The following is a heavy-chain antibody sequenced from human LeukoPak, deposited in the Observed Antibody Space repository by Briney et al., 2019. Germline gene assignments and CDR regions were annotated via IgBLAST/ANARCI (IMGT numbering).Heavy chain of an antibody. CDR1: GFTFSNCY. CDR2: ISGDSRYL. D-gene: IGHD3-22*01. CDR3: ARAYESSGYYWRIFDY. J-gene: IGHJ4*02. V-gene: IGHV3-21*01. Sequence: PGGSLRLSGAASGFTFSNCYMSWVRQAPGRGLEWVSSISGDSRYLYYTDSMKDRVTISRDNARDSLYLQMNSLRADDTAVYYCARAYESSGYYWRIFDYWGQGALVTVSS.